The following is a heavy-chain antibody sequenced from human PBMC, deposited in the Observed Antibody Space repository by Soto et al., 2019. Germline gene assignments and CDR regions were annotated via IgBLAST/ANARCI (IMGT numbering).Heavy chain of an antibody. CDR3: ARDNPPQWYSRYYYGMDV. V-gene: IGHV1-69*12. J-gene: IGHJ6*01. CDR2: IIPIFGTA. D-gene: IGHD4-4*01. Sequence: QVQLVQSGAEVKKPGSSVKVSCKASGGTFSSYAISWVRQAPGQGLEWMGGIIPIFGTANYAQKFQGRVTITADESTSTDDMELSSLRSEDTAVYYCARDNPPQWYSRYYYGMDVWGQGTTVTVSS. CDR1: GGTFSSYA.